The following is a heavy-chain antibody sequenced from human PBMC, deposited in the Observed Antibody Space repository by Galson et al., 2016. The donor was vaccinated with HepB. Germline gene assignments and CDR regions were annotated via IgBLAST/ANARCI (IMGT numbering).Heavy chain of an antibody. Sequence: SLRLSCAASGFTFSDAWMMWVRQAPGKGLGWVGRILSKAHGGTTHYAAPVKGRFTISRDDSENTLYLQMNSLKIEDTAIYYCTISDFSDYWGQGTLVTVSS. CDR3: TISDFSDY. V-gene: IGHV3-15*01. D-gene: IGHD4-11*01. CDR1: GFTFSDAW. CDR2: ILSKAHGGTT. J-gene: IGHJ4*02.